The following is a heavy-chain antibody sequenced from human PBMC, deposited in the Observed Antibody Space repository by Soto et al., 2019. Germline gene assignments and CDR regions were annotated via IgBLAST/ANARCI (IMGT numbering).Heavy chain of an antibody. V-gene: IGHV3-33*01. CDR3: AREQGSGWYRKNLNAFDI. CDR1: GFTFSSYG. CDR2: IWYDGSNK. D-gene: IGHD6-19*01. Sequence: QVQLVESGGGVVQPGRSLRLSCAASGFTFSSYGMHWVRQAPGKGLEWVADIWYDGSNKYYADSVKGRFTISRDNSKNTLYLQMNSLRASDTAVYDCAREQGSGWYRKNLNAFDIWGQGTMVTVSS. J-gene: IGHJ3*02.